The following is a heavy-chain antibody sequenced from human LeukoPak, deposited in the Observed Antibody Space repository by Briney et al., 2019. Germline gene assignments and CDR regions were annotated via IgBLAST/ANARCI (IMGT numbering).Heavy chain of an antibody. D-gene: IGHD3-16*01. CDR2: IRYQGNEK. CDR3: VKDLMGDQYYCES. J-gene: IGHJ4*02. Sequence: GGSLRLSCAASGFTFNHYGMHWVRQAPGKGLEWVAFIRYQGNEKYYADSVKGRFTISRDDSKNTLYLEMSSLRPEDTAVYYCVKDLMGDQYYCESWAQGTLVTVVS. V-gene: IGHV3-30*02. CDR1: GFTFNHYG.